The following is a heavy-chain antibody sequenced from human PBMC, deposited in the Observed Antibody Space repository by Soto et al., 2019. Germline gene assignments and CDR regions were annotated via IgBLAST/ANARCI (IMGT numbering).Heavy chain of an antibody. V-gene: IGHV4-59*01. Sequence: TLSLTCTVSGGSISSYYWSWIRQPPGKGLEWIGYIYYSGSTNYNPSLKSRVTISVDTSKNQFSLKLSSVTAADTAVYYCARTKLRYYYYGMDVWGQGTTVTVSS. CDR3: ARTKLRYYYYGMDV. J-gene: IGHJ6*02. CDR2: IYYSGST. D-gene: IGHD3-10*01. CDR1: GGSISSYY.